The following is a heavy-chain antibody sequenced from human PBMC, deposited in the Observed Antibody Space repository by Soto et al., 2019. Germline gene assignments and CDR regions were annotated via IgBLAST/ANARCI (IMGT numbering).Heavy chain of an antibody. CDR3: AITSGRLLGEDAFDI. V-gene: IGHV1-2*04. D-gene: IGHD3-10*01. J-gene: IGHJ3*02. Sequence: ASVKLSCKASGYTFTGYYMHWVRRAPGQGLEWMGWINPNSGGTNYAQKFQGWVTMTRDTSISTAYMELSRLRSDDTAVYYCAITSGRLLGEDAFDIWGQGTMVTVSS. CDR2: INPNSGGT. CDR1: GYTFTGYY.